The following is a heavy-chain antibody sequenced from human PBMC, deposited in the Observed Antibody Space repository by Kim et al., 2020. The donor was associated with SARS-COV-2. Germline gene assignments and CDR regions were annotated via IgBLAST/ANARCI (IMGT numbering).Heavy chain of an antibody. CDR3: ASNPRVPDCSSTSCYGWGIGIMDV. Sequence: GGSLRLSCAASGFTFSSYGMHWVRQAPGKGLEWVAVISYDGSNKYYADSVKGRFTISRDNSKNTLYLQMNSLRAEDTAVYYCASNPRVPDCSSTSCYGWGIGIMDVWGQGTTVTVSS. V-gene: IGHV3-33*05. CDR1: GFTFSSYG. CDR2: ISYDGSNK. D-gene: IGHD2-2*01. J-gene: IGHJ6*02.